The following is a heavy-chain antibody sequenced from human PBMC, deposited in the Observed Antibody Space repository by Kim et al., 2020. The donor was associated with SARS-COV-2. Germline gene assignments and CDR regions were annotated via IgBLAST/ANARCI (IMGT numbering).Heavy chain of an antibody. V-gene: IGHV4-59*01. CDR3: ARALIFGVVIVWFDP. D-gene: IGHD3-3*01. CDR2: IYSSGST. Sequence: SETLSLTCTVSGGSISSYYWSWIRQPPGKGLEWIGYIYSSGSTNYNPSLKSRVTVSVDTSKNQFSLKLSSVTAADTAVYYCARALIFGVVIVWFDPWGQGTLVTVSS. CDR1: GGSISSYY. J-gene: IGHJ5*02.